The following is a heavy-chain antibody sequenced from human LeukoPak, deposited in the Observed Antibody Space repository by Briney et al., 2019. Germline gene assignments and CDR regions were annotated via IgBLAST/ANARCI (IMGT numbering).Heavy chain of an antibody. D-gene: IGHD5-24*01. Sequence: GGSLRLSCAASGFTFSSYSMNWVRQAPGKGLEWVSSISSSSSYIYYADSVKGRFTISRDNAKNSLYLQMNSLRADDTAVYYCARDWGDGYNFLLRSDYWGQGTLVTVSS. CDR2: ISSSSSYI. CDR1: GFTFSSYS. V-gene: IGHV3-21*04. CDR3: ARDWGDGYNFLLRSDY. J-gene: IGHJ4*02.